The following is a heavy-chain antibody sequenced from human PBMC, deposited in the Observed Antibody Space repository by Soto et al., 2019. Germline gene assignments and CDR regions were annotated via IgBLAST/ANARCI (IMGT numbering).Heavy chain of an antibody. V-gene: IGHV1-3*05. Sequence: QVQLVQSGAEEKKPGASVKVSCKASGYTFTSYARHWVRQAPGQRLEWMGGINAGNGNTKYSQKFQGRDTITRDTSASTAYMELSSLRSEDTAVYYCARSIVVVTALDYWGQGPLVTFSA. J-gene: IGHJ4*02. D-gene: IGHD2-21*02. CDR2: INAGNGNT. CDR1: GYTFTSYA. CDR3: ARSIVVVTALDY.